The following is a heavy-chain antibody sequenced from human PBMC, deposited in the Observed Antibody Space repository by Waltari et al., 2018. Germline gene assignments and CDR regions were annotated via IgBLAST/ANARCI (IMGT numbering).Heavy chain of an antibody. J-gene: IGHJ2*01. CDR3: ARKIGDTSSAWYFDL. CDR1: GYTFTNYP. D-gene: IGHD6-6*01. CDR2: INTDTGNP. Sequence: VKISCQASGYTFTNYPINWVRQAPGQGLEWMGWINTDTGNPTYAQGFTGRFVFSLDTSVSTAYLQISSLKAEDTAVYYCARKIGDTSSAWYFDLWGRGSLVTVSS. V-gene: IGHV7-4-1*02.